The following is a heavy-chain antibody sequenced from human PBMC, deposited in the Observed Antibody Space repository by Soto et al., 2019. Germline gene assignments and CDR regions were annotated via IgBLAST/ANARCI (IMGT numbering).Heavy chain of an antibody. V-gene: IGHV3-30-3*01. CDR2: ISFDGSNE. CDR1: EFTFSSYA. Sequence: QLVESGGRGVQPGRSLRLSCAASEFTFSSYAMHWVRQAPGRGLEWVALISFDGSNEYYADSVKGRFIISRDNSKNMLYLQLNSLRPDDTAIYYCARPIPRWSYHYGMDVCGQGTTVTVSS. J-gene: IGHJ6*02. D-gene: IGHD2-15*01. CDR3: ARPIPRWSYHYGMDV.